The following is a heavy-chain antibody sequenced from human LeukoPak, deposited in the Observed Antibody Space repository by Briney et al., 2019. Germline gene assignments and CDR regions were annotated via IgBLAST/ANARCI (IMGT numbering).Heavy chain of an antibody. CDR3: ARKYYYDSSGWNWFDP. CDR1: GFTFSNYD. Sequence: GGSLRLSCAASGFTFSNYDMNWVRQAPGKGLEWVSYISSSSPTIYYADSVKGRFTISRDNAKNSLYLQMNSLRAEDTAVYYCARKYYYDSSGWNWFDPWGQGTLVTVSS. CDR2: ISSSSPTI. D-gene: IGHD3-22*01. V-gene: IGHV3-48*04. J-gene: IGHJ5*02.